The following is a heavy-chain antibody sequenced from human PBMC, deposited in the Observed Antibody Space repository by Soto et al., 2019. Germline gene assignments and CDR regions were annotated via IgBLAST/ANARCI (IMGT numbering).Heavy chain of an antibody. Sequence: EVQLVESGGGLVQPGGSLRLSCAASGFTFSYYWMHWVRQAPGQGLVWVSRIHSDGSSTTYADSVKGRFTISRDNAKNTRDLQMNSLSAEDTAVDYCARGAKGAFDMWGQGTMVYVSS. CDR2: IHSDGSST. CDR3: ARGAKGAFDM. J-gene: IGHJ3*02. CDR1: GFTFSYYW. V-gene: IGHV3-74*01.